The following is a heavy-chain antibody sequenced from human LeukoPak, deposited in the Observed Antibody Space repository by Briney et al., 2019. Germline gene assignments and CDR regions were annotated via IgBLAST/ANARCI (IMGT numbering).Heavy chain of an antibody. CDR2: ISSSGSSI. J-gene: IGHJ4*02. Sequence: GGSLRLSCAASGFTFSDYYMSWIRQAPGKGLEWVSYISSSGSSIYYADSVKGRFTISRDNAKNSLSLQMNSLRAEDTAVYYCAKDDYYYGSGSYTGYWGQGTLVTVSS. V-gene: IGHV3-11*01. CDR3: AKDDYYYGSGSYTGY. CDR1: GFTFSDYY. D-gene: IGHD3-10*01.